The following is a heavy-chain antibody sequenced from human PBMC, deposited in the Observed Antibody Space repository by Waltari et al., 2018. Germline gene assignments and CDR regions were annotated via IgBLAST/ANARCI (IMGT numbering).Heavy chain of an antibody. CDR3: VQLPGY. V-gene: IGHV4-39*01. CDR1: GGSIDSSHNY. D-gene: IGHD2-15*01. J-gene: IGHJ4*02. CDR2: RYYSGST. Sequence: QVQLQESGPGLVKPSETLSLTCTVSGGSIDSSHNYWGWSRQPPGKGLGWIGSRYYSGSTYYNPSLKSRVTISVDTSKNQFSLNLSSVTAADTAVYYCVQLPGYWGQGTLVTVSS.